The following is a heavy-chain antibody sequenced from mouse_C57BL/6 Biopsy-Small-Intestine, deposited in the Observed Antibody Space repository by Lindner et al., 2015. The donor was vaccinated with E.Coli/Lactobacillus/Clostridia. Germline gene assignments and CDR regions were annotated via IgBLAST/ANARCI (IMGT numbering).Heavy chain of an antibody. J-gene: IGHJ4*01. CDR2: INPGNGGT. CDR1: GYTFTRYP. V-gene: IGHV1-4*01. CDR3: ARVQFSGYDPLDF. D-gene: IGHD1-1*01. Sequence: SVKVSCKASGYTFTRYPIHWVRQAPGQALEWMGFINPGNGGTTFAQKFQDRFTFTSDTSASTVYMEVGSLRPEDTASYYCARVQFSGYDPLDFWGQGTLVTVSS.